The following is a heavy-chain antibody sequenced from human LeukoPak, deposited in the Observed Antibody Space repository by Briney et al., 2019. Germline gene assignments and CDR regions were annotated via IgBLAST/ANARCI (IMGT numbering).Heavy chain of an antibody. D-gene: IGHD2-2*03. J-gene: IGHJ3*02. CDR3: ARGWMEIRAFDI. V-gene: IGHV4-34*01. CDR1: GGSFIGYY. CDR2: INHSGST. Sequence: PSETLSLTCAVYGGSFIGYYWSWIRQPPGKGLEWIGEINHSGSTNYNPSLKSRVTISVDTSKNQFSLKLSSVTAADTAVYYCARGWMEIRAFDIWGQGTMVTVSS.